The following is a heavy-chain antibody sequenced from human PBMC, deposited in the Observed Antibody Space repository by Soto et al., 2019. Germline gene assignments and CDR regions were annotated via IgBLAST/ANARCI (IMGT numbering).Heavy chain of an antibody. Sequence: SETLSLTCSVSGYSISSGYYCGWLRQPPEKGVEWIGSIYHGGNTYYTPSLKSQVTIPVDPYKNQFSLQLTSVTAADTAVYYCARATYYEFCGGFFDIWGQGTMVTVSS. J-gene: IGHJ3*02. V-gene: IGHV4-38-2*02. CDR2: IYHGGNT. D-gene: IGHD3-3*01. CDR1: GYSISSGYY. CDR3: ARATYYEFCGGFFDI.